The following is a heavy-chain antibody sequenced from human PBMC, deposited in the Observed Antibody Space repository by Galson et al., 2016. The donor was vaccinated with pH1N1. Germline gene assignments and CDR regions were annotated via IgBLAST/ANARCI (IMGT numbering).Heavy chain of an antibody. CDR3: ARDLGYTSSRSLGFES. Sequence: SVKVSCKAPGVTFSSDAINWVRQAPGQGLEWVGGISPMFRTTNHAQNFQGRLTMTSDESTTTAYMKLQSLRSEDTAVYYCARDLGYTSSRSLGFESWGHGTLVTVSS. CDR1: GVTFSSDA. D-gene: IGHD5-12*01. CDR2: ISPMFRTT. V-gene: IGHV1-69*13. J-gene: IGHJ4*01.